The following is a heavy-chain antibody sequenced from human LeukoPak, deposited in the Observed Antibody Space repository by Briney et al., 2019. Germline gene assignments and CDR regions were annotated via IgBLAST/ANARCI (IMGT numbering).Heavy chain of an antibody. CDR3: TSSSPTSYSDY. CDR2: IFSRGST. V-gene: IGHV3-53*04. Sequence: PGGSLRLSCAASGFTVSSNYMSWVRQAPGKGLECVSVIFSRGSTYYADSVKGRFTISRHNSENTLYLQMNSLRVEDTAVYYCTSSSPTSYSDYWGQGTLVTVSS. J-gene: IGHJ4*02. D-gene: IGHD6-13*01. CDR1: GFTVSSNY.